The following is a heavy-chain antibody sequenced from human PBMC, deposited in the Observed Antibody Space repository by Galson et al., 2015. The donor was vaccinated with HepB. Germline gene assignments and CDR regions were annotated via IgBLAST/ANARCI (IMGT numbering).Heavy chain of an antibody. CDR3: ARHTSGYCSSTSCRLTYYYYGMDV. J-gene: IGHJ6*02. Sequence: SVKVSCKASGYTFTSYGISWVRQAPGQGLEWMGWISAYNGNTNYAQKLQGRVTMTTDTSTSTAYVELRSLRSDDTAVYYCARHTSGYCSSTSCRLTYYYYGMDVWGQGTTVTVSS. CDR2: ISAYNGNT. V-gene: IGHV1-18*04. CDR1: GYTFTSYG. D-gene: IGHD2-2*03.